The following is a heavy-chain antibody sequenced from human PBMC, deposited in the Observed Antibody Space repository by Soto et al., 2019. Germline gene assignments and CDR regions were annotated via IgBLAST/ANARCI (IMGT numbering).Heavy chain of an antibody. CDR1: SGSISSGGYS. CDR2: IYHSGST. J-gene: IGHJ3*02. V-gene: IGHV4-30-2*01. D-gene: IGHD1-26*01. Sequence: SETLSLTCAVSSGSISSGGYSWSWIRQPPAKGLEWIGYIYHSGSTYYNPSLKSRVNISVDRSKNQFSLKLSSVTAADTALYYCAREGGATRHAFAIWGQGTMVTVSS. CDR3: AREGGATRHAFAI.